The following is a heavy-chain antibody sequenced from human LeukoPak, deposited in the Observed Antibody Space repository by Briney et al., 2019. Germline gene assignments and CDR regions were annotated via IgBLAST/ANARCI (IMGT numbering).Heavy chain of an antibody. D-gene: IGHD7-27*01. CDR1: GFTFSSYW. Sequence: GSLRLSCAVSGFTFSSYWMSWVRPAPGKGLEWVANIKQDGSEKYYVDSVKGRFTISRDNAKNSLYLQMNSLRPEDTAVYYCARDYGDSYWGQGTLVTVSS. CDR3: ARDYGDSY. V-gene: IGHV3-7*01. CDR2: IKQDGSEK. J-gene: IGHJ4*02.